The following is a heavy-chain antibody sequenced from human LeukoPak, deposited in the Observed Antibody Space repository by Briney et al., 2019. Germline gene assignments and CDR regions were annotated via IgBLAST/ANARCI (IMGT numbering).Heavy chain of an antibody. CDR1: GYSISSGYY. J-gene: IGHJ6*02. V-gene: IGHV4-38-2*02. Sequence: PSETLSLTCTVSGYSISSGYYWGWIRQPPGKGLEWIGNIHYSESTNFNPSLKSRVAIAVDTSKNQFSLSMRSVTAADTAVYYCARVSAAGMEFHYGMDVWGQGTTVFVSS. D-gene: IGHD6-13*01. CDR3: ARVSAAGMEFHYGMDV. CDR2: IHYSEST.